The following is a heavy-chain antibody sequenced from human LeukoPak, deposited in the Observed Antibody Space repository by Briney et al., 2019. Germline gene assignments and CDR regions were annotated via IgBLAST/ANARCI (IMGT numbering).Heavy chain of an antibody. CDR2: INHSGSN. V-gene: IGHV4-34*01. J-gene: IGHJ5*02. CDR3: ARGTIVVVPAATYYDFWSGYSWFDP. CDR1: GGSFSGYY. Sequence: KPSETLSLTCAVDGGSFSGYYWSWIRQPPGKGLEWIGEINHSGSNNYNPSLKSRVTISVDTSKNQFSLKLSSVTAADTAVYYCARGTIVVVPAATYYDFWSGYSWFDPWGQGTLVTVSS. D-gene: IGHD3-3*01.